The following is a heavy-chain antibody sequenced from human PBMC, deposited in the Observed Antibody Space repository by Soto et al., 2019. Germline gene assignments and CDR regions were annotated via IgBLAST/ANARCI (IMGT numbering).Heavy chain of an antibody. D-gene: IGHD2-15*01. CDR3: AIDWDCSGGSCYGLLDY. J-gene: IGHJ4*02. CDR1: GYTFTSYG. CDR2: ISAYNGNT. V-gene: IGHV1-18*01. Sequence: QVQLVQSGAEVKKPGASVKVSCKASGYTFTSYGISWVRQAPGQGLEWMGWISAYNGNTNYAQKLQGRVTITTDTSTSKAYMELRSMRSDDTVVYYCAIDWDCSGGSCYGLLDYWGQGTLVTVSS.